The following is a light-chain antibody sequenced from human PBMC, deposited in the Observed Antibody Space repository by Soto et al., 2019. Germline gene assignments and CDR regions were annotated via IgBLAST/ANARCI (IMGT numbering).Light chain of an antibody. J-gene: IGKJ5*01. CDR3: MQSTQLPPT. Sequence: DVVMTHTPLSLSAAPGQPASISCKSTQSLRHITGETFLFWYLQKPGQSPQIXIYEVSTRVSGVPDRFSGSGSGTDFTLEISRVETDDVGIYYCMQSTQLPPTFGQGTRLEIK. CDR1: QSLRHITGETF. V-gene: IGKV2D-29*02. CDR2: EVS.